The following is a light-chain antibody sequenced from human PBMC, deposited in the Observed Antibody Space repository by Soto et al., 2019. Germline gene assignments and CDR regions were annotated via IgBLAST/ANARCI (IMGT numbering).Light chain of an antibody. CDR3: QHYVSSPLT. Sequence: DIVLTQSPDTLSLSPGESATLSCRASQILSGTYLAWYQQKLGQSPRLLIYAASTRATGVPDRFSGSGSGTDFTLAISRLEPEDFAVYYCQHYVSSPLTFGGGTKVERK. CDR1: QILSGTY. J-gene: IGKJ4*01. V-gene: IGKV3-20*01. CDR2: AAS.